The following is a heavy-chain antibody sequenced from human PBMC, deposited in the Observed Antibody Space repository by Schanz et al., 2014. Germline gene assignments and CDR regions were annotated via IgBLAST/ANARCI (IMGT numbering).Heavy chain of an antibody. J-gene: IGHJ4*02. CDR2: IIPSLGLA. V-gene: IGHV1-69*04. CDR3: ARAFGGYDPAGALDY. CDR1: GGTFSSFG. D-gene: IGHD5-12*01. Sequence: VQLEQSGAEVKKPGSSVKVSCKASGGTFSSFGINWVRQAPGQGLEWMGRIIPSLGLAKYEQKFQDKVTITADTSTTTAYMELSGLRSDDAAVDYCARAFGGYDPAGALDYWGQGTLVTVSS.